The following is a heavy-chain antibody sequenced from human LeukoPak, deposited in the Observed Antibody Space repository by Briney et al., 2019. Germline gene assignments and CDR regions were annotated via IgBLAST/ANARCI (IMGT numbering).Heavy chain of an antibody. CDR3: TTATVVWGVSAY. V-gene: IGHV3-15*01. J-gene: IGHJ4*02. CDR1: GFLVTYGR. Sequence: GGSLIPSCSAPGFLVTYGRMCWVRPAPGKGAGWVGRIKDRTDGGTTAYAAPVKGRFTISREDSKNTVYLEMNSLKTEDTAVYFCTTATVVWGVSAYWGQGTLVTVSS. CDR2: IKDRTDGGTT. D-gene: IGHD3-10*01.